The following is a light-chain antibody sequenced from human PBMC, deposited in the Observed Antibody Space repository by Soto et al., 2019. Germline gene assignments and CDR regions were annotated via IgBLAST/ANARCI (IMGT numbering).Light chain of an antibody. CDR2: DAS. CDR1: QSMNDW. CDR3: LRYNAFSQT. J-gene: IGKJ1*01. V-gene: IGKV1-5*01. Sequence: DIQMTQSPSTLSASVGDRVTITCRASQSMNDWLAWYQQKPGKAPEVLIYDASSLQSGVPSRFSGSGSGTEFTLTIDSLQPDDVATYYCLRYNAFSQTFGQGTKVDIK.